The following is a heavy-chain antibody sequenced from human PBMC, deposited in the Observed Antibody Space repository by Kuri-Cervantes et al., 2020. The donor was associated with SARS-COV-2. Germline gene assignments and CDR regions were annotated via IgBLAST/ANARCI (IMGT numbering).Heavy chain of an antibody. CDR3: ARDLYYYDSSGYYDY. CDR1: GFTFSDHY. D-gene: IGHD3-22*01. V-gene: IGHV3-11*05. J-gene: IGHJ4*02. CDR2: ISSSSSYT. Sequence: GSLRLSCAASGFTFSDHYMSWIRQAPGKGLEWVSYISSSSSYTNYADSVKGRFTISRDNAKNSLYLQMNSLRAEDTAVYYCARDLYYYDSSGYYDYWGQGTLVTVSS.